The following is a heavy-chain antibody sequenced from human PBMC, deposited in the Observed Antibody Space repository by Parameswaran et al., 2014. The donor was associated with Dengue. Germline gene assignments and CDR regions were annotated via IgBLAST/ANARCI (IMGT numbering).Heavy chain of an antibody. CDR2: IYYSGST. Sequence: WIRQPPGKGLEWIGSIYYSGSTYYNPSLKSRVTISVDTSKNQFSLKLSSVTAADTAVYYCARHRAVGIAAAVSMDYYYGMDVWGQGTTVTVSS. D-gene: IGHD6-13*01. CDR3: ARHRAVGIAAAVSMDYYYGMDV. J-gene: IGHJ6*02. V-gene: IGHV4-39*01.